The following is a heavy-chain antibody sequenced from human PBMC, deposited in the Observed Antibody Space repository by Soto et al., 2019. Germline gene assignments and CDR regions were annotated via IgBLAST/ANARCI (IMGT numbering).Heavy chain of an antibody. D-gene: IGHD6-13*01. J-gene: IGHJ6*02. Sequence: SETLSLTCTVSGGSISSGGYYWSWIRQHPGKGLEWIGYIYYSGSTYYNPSLKSRVTISVDTSKNQFSLKLSSVTAADTAVYYCARDLQYSRLFYGMVIWGQGTTVTSP. CDR1: GGSISSGGYY. CDR3: ARDLQYSRLFYGMVI. V-gene: IGHV4-31*03. CDR2: IYYSGST.